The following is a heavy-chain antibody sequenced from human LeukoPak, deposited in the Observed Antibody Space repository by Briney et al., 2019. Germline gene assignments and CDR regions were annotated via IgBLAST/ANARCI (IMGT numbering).Heavy chain of an antibody. CDR2: INPSGGST. CDR1: GYTFTRYY. J-gene: IGHJ4*02. CDR3: ARGGGDFWLDY. V-gene: IGHV1-46*01. D-gene: IGHD3/OR15-3a*01. Sequence: ASVNVSCKASGYTFTRYYIYWVRQAPGQGLEWMGIINPSGGSTSYTQRFQGRVTVTRDTSTSTVYMVLSSLRSEDTAVYYCARGGGDFWLDYWGQGTLVTVSS.